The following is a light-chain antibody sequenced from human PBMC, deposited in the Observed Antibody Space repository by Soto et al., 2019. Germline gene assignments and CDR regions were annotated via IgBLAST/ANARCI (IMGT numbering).Light chain of an antibody. Sequence: DIQVTQSPSSLSASVGDRVTITCRASQSIRTYLNWYQQRPGKPPKLLIHTASTLQSGVPSRFSGSGSGTDFTLTISSLQPEDFATYSCQQTYSTLNSFGQGTKLEIK. V-gene: IGKV1-39*01. J-gene: IGKJ2*03. CDR1: QSIRTY. CDR3: QQTYSTLNS. CDR2: TAS.